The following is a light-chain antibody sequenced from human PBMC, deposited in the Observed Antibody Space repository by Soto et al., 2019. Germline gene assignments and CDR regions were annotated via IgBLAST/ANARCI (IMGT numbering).Light chain of an antibody. CDR3: SSDTSTSAVL. V-gene: IGLV2-14*01. Sequence: SALTQPASVSGSPGQSITIPCTGTSSDVGGYNYVSWYQQHPGKAPKLMIYEVSNRPSGVSNRFSGSKSGNTASLTISGLQAEDEADYYCSSDTSTSAVLFGGGTK. CDR1: SSDVGGYNY. CDR2: EVS. J-gene: IGLJ2*01.